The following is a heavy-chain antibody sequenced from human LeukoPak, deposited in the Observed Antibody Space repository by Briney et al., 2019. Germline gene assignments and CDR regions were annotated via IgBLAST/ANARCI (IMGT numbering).Heavy chain of an antibody. V-gene: IGHV3-43*02. J-gene: IGHJ5*02. CDR3: AKGVRSGTYYNCFDP. CDR2: ISGDGKST. D-gene: IGHD1-26*01. Sequence: GSLRLSCVTSGFTLDDYALHWVRQAPGKGLEWISLISGDGKSTYYADSVKGRFTISRDNSKNSLYLQMSSLRADDTALYYCAKGVRSGTYYNCFDPWGQGTLVTVSS. CDR1: GFTLDDYA.